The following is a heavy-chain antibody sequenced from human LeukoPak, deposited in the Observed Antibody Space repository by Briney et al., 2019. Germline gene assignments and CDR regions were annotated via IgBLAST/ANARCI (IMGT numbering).Heavy chain of an antibody. Sequence: SETLSLTCAVYGGSFSGYYWSWIRQPPGKGLEWIGEITHNESTNSNPSLKSRVTISVDTSKNQFSVKLSSVTAADTAVYYCARGRCSGGLCYSPEYWGQGTLVTVSS. D-gene: IGHD2-15*01. CDR2: ITHNEST. CDR1: GGSFSGYY. CDR3: ARGRCSGGLCYSPEY. J-gene: IGHJ4*02. V-gene: IGHV4-34*01.